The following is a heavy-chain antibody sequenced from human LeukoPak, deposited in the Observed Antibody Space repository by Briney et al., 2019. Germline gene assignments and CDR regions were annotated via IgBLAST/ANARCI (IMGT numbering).Heavy chain of an antibody. CDR1: GGTFSSYA. J-gene: IGHJ4*02. Sequence: GASVKVSCKASGGTFSSYAISWVRQVPGQGLEWMGRIIPIFGIANYAQKFQGRVTITADKSTSTAYMELSSLRSEDTAVYYCAREEQLAPFDYWGQGTLVTVSS. CDR2: IIPIFGIA. V-gene: IGHV1-69*04. CDR3: AREEQLAPFDY. D-gene: IGHD6-6*01.